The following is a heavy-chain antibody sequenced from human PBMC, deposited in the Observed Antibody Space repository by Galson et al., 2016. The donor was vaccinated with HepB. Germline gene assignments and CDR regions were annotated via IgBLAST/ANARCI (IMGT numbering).Heavy chain of an antibody. J-gene: IGHJ4*02. V-gene: IGHV1-8*01. CDR1: GYPFTNYD. CDR3: ARTREVSCDFVY. D-gene: IGHD5-24*01. CDR2: MTPNSGTT. Sequence: SVKVSCKASGYPFTNYDINWVRQATGQGLEWLGWMTPNSGTTNYAPKFRGRLTLTRDTSASTAYMELSSLTSDDTAVYYCARTREVSCDFVYWGQGALVTVSS.